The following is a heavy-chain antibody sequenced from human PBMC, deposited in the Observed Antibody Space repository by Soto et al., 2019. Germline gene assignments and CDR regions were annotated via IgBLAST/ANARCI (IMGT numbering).Heavy chain of an antibody. CDR2: IYYSGST. Sequence: SETLSLTCTVSGGSISSYYWSWIRQPPGKGLEWIGYIYYSGSTNYNPSLKSRVTISVDTSKNQFSLKLSSVTAADTAVYYCARAKLVMPFDYWGQGTLVTVSS. CDR3: ARAKLVMPFDY. V-gene: IGHV4-59*01. CDR1: GGSISSYY. D-gene: IGHD3-9*01. J-gene: IGHJ4*02.